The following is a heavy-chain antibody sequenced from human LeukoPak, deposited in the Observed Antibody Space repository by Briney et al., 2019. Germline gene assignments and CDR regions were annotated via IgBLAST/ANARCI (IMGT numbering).Heavy chain of an antibody. CDR3: TRAYWIGFHFDS. CDR2: IYYSGTT. J-gene: IGHJ4*02. Sequence: RPSQTLPLTCSVSGGSISSGDYFWPWIRQPPGKGLEYIGYIYYSGTTYYNPSLKSRITMSVDMSANQFSLRLTSVSAADTAVYYCTRAYWIGFHFDSWGQGILVSVSP. V-gene: IGHV4-30-4*01. D-gene: IGHD3-3*01. CDR1: GGSISSGDYF.